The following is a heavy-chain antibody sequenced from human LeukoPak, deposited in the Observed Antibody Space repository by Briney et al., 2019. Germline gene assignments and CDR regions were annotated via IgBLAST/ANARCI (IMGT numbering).Heavy chain of an antibody. CDR3: ARDLFWSGYGSVDY. J-gene: IGHJ4*02. Sequence: GGSLRLSCAASGFTFSSYSMNWVRQAPGKGLEWVSYISSGSSTIYYADSVKGRFTISRDNAKNSLYLQMNSLRAEDTAVYYCARDLFWSGYGSVDYWGQGTLVTVSP. CDR2: ISSGSSTI. D-gene: IGHD3-3*01. V-gene: IGHV3-48*01. CDR1: GFTFSSYS.